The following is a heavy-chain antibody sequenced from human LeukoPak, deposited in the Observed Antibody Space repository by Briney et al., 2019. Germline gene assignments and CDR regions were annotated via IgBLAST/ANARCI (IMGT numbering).Heavy chain of an antibody. CDR3: ARLERGTYYDFWSGYYSQYYFDY. CDR1: GGSFSGYY. Sequence: SETLSLTCAVYGGSFSGYYWSWIRQPPGKGLEWIGEINHSGSTNYNPSLKSRVTISVDTSKNQFSLKLSSVTAADTAVYYCARLERGTYYDFWSGYYSQYYFDYWGQGTLVTVSS. CDR2: INHSGST. J-gene: IGHJ4*02. D-gene: IGHD3-3*01. V-gene: IGHV4-34*01.